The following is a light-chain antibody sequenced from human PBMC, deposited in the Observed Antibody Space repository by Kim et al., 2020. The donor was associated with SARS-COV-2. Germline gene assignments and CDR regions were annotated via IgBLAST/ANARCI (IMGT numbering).Light chain of an antibody. Sequence: DIQMTQSPSSLSASVGDEVTITCQASQDISKYLNWYQQKPGKALKLLIHDTSNLQTGVPSRFSGSGSGTDYTFTISSLQPEDVATYYCQQFDNFPRTFGQGTKVDIK. V-gene: IGKV1-33*01. CDR1: QDISKY. J-gene: IGKJ1*01. CDR2: DTS. CDR3: QQFDNFPRT.